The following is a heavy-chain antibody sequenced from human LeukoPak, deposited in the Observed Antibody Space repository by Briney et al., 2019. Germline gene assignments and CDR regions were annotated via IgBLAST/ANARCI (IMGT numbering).Heavy chain of an antibody. J-gene: IGHJ4*02. Sequence: GESLKISCKGSGYSFTSYWIGWVRQMPGKGLEWMGIIYPGESDTRNSPSFQGQVTISADKSISTAYLQWSSLKASDTAMYYCARASIHDYYDSSGPFDYWGQGTLVTVSS. D-gene: IGHD3-22*01. CDR3: ARASIHDYYDSSGPFDY. V-gene: IGHV5-51*01. CDR2: IYPGESDT. CDR1: GYSFTSYW.